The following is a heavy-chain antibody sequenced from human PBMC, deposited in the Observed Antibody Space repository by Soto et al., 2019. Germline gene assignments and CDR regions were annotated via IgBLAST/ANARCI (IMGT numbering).Heavy chain of an antibody. V-gene: IGHV1-18*01. CDR1: GYIFNNFG. CDR2: IYSKAGKI. CDR3: ARDIDFDIDY. J-gene: IGHJ4*02. Sequence: QVQLVQSGAEVQKPGASVKVSCKTSGYIFNNFGITWVRQAPGLGLEWLGWIYSKAGKINFAQKFQGRVTMTHEPSPRTDYMELRSLKFDASAVYFCARDIDFDIDYWGQGTLVTVS. D-gene: IGHD3-9*01.